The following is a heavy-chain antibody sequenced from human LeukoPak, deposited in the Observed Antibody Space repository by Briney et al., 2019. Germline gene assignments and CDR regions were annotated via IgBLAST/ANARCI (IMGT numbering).Heavy chain of an antibody. D-gene: IGHD5-18*01. CDR3: ARHNEQARSGYSYGVIDY. Sequence: GESLKISCKGSGYSFTSYWIGWVRQMPGKGLEWMGIIYPGDSDTRYSPSFQGQVTISADKSISTAYLQWSSLKASDTAMYYCARHNEQARSGYSYGVIDYRGQGTLVTVSS. CDR2: IYPGDSDT. V-gene: IGHV5-51*01. J-gene: IGHJ4*02. CDR1: GYSFTSYW.